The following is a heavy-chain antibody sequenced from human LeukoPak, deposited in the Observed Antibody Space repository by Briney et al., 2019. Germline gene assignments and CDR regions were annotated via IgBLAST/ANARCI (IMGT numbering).Heavy chain of an antibody. CDR3: ARSSGYYTWASYYFDY. Sequence: GGSLRLSCAVSGFRFNSHHMHWVRQAPNKGLEWVAVAPHDRSSPSHAASVNGRFTISRDNSKNTLYLQMNSLRAEDTAVYYCARSSGYYTWASYYFDYWGQGTLVTVSS. J-gene: IGHJ4*02. CDR1: GFRFNSHH. D-gene: IGHD3-22*01. CDR2: APHDRSSP. V-gene: IGHV3-30*03.